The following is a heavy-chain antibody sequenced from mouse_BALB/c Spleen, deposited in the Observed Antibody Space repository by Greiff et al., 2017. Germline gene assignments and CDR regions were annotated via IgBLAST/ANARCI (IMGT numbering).Heavy chain of an antibody. CDR2: ISSGSSTI. J-gene: IGHJ2*01. Sequence: EVKLQESGGGLVQPGGSRKLSCAASGFTFSSFGMHWVRQAPEKGLEWVAYISSGSSTIYYADTVKGRFTISRDNPKNTLFLQMTSLRSEDTAMYYCARDGGSTPFDYWGQGTTLTVSS. CDR3: ARDGGSTPFDY. D-gene: IGHD1-1*02. V-gene: IGHV5-17*02. CDR1: GFTFSSFG.